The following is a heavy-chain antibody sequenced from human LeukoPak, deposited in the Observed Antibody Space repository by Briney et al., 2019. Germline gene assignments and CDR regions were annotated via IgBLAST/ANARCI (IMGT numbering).Heavy chain of an antibody. J-gene: IGHJ4*02. CDR3: ARAASDSSGYDAFDY. CDR2: ITGSGDFT. D-gene: IGHD3-22*01. CDR1: GLTFSSSA. V-gene: IGHV3-23*01. Sequence: GGSLRLSCAASGLTFSSSAMSWVRQAPGKGLQWVSAITGSGDFTRYADSVKGRFTVSRDNSKNTLYLQMNSLRAEDTAVYYCARAASDSSGYDAFDYWGQGTLVTVSS.